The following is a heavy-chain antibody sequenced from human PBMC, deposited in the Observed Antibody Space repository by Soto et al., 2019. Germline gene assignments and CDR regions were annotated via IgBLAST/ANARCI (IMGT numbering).Heavy chain of an antibody. V-gene: IGHV3-21*01. CDR3: ARDRGGDSRLYYFDY. Sequence: DVQLVESGGGLVKPGGSLRLSCAASGFTFSKYSMNWVRQAPGKGLEWVSSISSSSSYIYYADSVKGRFTISRDNAKNSLYLQMSSLRAEDTAVYYCARDRGGDSRLYYFDYWGQGTLVTVSS. J-gene: IGHJ4*02. CDR2: ISSSSSYI. D-gene: IGHD4-17*01. CDR1: GFTFSKYS.